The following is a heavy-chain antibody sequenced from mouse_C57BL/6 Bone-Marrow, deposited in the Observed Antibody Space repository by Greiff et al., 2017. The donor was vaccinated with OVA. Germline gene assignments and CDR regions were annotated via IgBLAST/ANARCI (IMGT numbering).Heavy chain of an antibody. CDR3: ARDCGTGFAY. Sequence: EVKLVESGGGLVKPGGSLKLSCAASGFTFSSYAMSWVRQTPEKRLEWVATISDGGSYTYYPDNVKGRFTLSRDNAKNNLYLQMSHLKSEDTAMYYCARDCGTGFAYWGQGTLVTVSA. V-gene: IGHV5-4*01. D-gene: IGHD3-3*01. CDR1: GFTFSSYA. CDR2: ISDGGSYT. J-gene: IGHJ3*01.